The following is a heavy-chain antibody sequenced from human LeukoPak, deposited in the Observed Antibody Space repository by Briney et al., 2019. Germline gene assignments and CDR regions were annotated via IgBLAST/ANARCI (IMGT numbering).Heavy chain of an antibody. CDR2: FYYSGST. D-gene: IGHD6-6*01. V-gene: IGHV4-59*08. CDR1: GGSFSSDY. Sequence: PSETLSLTCAASGGSFSSDYRSWIRQPPGKGLEWIGYFYYSGSTNYNPSLKGRVTIFVETSQNQFSLRLRSVSAADTAVYYCARALSSPSAVDYWGQGTLVTVSS. J-gene: IGHJ4*02. CDR3: ARALSSPSAVDY.